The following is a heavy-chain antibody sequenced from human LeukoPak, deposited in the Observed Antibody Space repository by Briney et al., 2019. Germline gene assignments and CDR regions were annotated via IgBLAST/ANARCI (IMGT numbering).Heavy chain of an antibody. V-gene: IGHV3-53*01. J-gene: IGHJ4*02. CDR2: IYGDGST. CDR1: GFTVSSNY. Sequence: PGGSLRLSCAASGFTVSSNYMSWVRQAPGKGLEWVSVIYGDGSTYYADSVKGRFTISRDNSKNTLYLQVNSLRADDTAVYYCASGPSGSYQRYDYWGRGTLVTVSS. D-gene: IGHD1-26*01. CDR3: ASGPSGSYQRYDY.